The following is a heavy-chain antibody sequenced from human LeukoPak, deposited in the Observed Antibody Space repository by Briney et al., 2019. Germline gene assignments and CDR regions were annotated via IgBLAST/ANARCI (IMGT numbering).Heavy chain of an antibody. Sequence: SETLSLTCTVSGGSISSSSYYWGWISQPPGKGLEWIGSIYYSGSTYYNPSLKSRVTISVDTSKNQFSLKLSSVTAADTAVYYCARPPRGVTGWFDPWGQGTLVTVSS. CDR3: ARPPRGVTGWFDP. D-gene: IGHD2-21*02. CDR1: GGSISSSSYY. CDR2: IYYSGST. V-gene: IGHV4-39*01. J-gene: IGHJ5*02.